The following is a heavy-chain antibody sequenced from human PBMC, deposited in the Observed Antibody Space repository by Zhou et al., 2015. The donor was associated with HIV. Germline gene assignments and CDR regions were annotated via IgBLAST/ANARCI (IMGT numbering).Heavy chain of an antibody. CDR3: ARGTVNYDDAFDI. CDR1: GGTFSGSD. J-gene: IGHJ3*02. V-gene: IGHV1-69*06. D-gene: IGHD3-16*01. CDR2: ITPMFNTE. Sequence: LVQSGTEVRKPGSSVKVSCKASGGTFSGSDIAWVRQAPGQGLEWMGGITPMFNTESYAQRFRARLKISVDKSSSEASMELSGLTSEDTAIYFCARGTVNYDDAFDIWGQGT.